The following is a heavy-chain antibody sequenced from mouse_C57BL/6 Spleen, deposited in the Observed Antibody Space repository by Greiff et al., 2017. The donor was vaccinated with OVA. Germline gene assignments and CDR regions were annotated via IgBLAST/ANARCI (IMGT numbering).Heavy chain of an antibody. CDR1: GFTFSDYG. V-gene: IGHV5-15*01. D-gene: IGHD3-2*02. CDR2: ISNLAYSI. J-gene: IGHJ4*01. CDR3: ARHQGSSGYAMDY. Sequence: EVMLVESGGGLVQPGGSLKLSCAASGFTFSDYGMAWVRQAPRKGPAWVAFISNLAYSIYYADTVTGRFTISRENAKNTLYLEMSSLRSEDTAMYYCARHQGSSGYAMDYWGQGTSVTVSS.